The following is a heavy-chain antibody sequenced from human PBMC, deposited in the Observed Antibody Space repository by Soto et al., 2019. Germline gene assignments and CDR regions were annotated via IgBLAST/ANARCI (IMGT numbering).Heavy chain of an antibody. V-gene: IGHV3-30-3*01. CDR2: MSYDGSKE. CDR3: ARDRGSENYFDP. J-gene: IGHJ5*02. D-gene: IGHD1-7*01. Sequence: QVQLVESGGGVVQPGRSLRLSCAASGFNFYSYAMHWVRQAPGKGLEWVAVMSYDGSKEYYADSVKGRFTISRDNCKNTLDLQMNSLRAEDTAVYYCARDRGSENYFDPWGPGTLVTVSS. CDR1: GFNFYSYA.